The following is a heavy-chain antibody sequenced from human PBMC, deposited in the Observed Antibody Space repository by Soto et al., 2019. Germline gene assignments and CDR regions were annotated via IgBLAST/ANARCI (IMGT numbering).Heavy chain of an antibody. CDR2: IYYSGST. CDR1: GGSISSYY. V-gene: IGHV4-59*01. D-gene: IGHD6-13*01. Sequence: SETLSLTCTVSGGSISSYYWSWIRQPPGKGLEWIGYIYYSGSTNYNPSLKSRVTISVDTSKNQFSLKLSSVTAADTAVYYCARCSSSWYYFDYWGQGTLVTVSS. CDR3: ARCSSSWYYFDY. J-gene: IGHJ4*02.